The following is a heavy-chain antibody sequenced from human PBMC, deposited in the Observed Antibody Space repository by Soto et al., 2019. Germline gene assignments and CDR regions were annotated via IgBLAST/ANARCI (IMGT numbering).Heavy chain of an antibody. Sequence: SVKVSCKASGVPFSSYGISWVRQAPGQGLEWMGGIIPIFGRANYAQKFQGRVTITADESTSTAYMELSRLTSEDTAMYYCARGSHSPGIAVAGYYYWGQGTLVTVSS. CDR2: IIPIFGRA. CDR1: GVPFSSYG. V-gene: IGHV1-69*13. J-gene: IGHJ4*02. D-gene: IGHD6-19*01. CDR3: ARGSHSPGIAVAGYYY.